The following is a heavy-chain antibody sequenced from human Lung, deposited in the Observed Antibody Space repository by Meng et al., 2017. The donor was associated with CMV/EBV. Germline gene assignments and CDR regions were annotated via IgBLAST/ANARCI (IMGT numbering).Heavy chain of an antibody. CDR1: RFLHSATGTR. Sequence: GAXLVXPPQTLTLTCSLPRFLHSATGTRVSWIRQPPGGALEWLARIDWDDDKFYSPSLKTRLSISKDNSKNQVVLRMTNMDLVDTATYFCARIEFWGGIGDFDIWGQGXKVTVSS. CDR2: IDWDDDK. CDR3: ARIEFWGGIGDFDI. J-gene: IGHJ3*02. D-gene: IGHD3-3*01. V-gene: IGHV2-70*04.